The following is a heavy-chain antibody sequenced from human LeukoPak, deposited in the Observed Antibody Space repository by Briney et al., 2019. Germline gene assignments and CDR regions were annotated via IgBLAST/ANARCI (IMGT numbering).Heavy chain of an antibody. CDR3: ARDPSNRDWYFDL. Sequence: GGSLRLSCAASGFTFSSYEMNWVRQAPGKGLEWVSYISSSGTIKYYADSVKGRFTISRDNAKNSLYLQMDSLRVEDTAVYYCARDPSNRDWYFDLWGRGTLTVSS. D-gene: IGHD2/OR15-2a*01. J-gene: IGHJ2*01. CDR2: ISSSGTIK. V-gene: IGHV3-48*03. CDR1: GFTFSSYE.